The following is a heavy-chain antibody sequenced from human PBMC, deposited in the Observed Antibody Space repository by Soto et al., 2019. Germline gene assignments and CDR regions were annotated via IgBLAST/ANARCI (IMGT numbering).Heavy chain of an antibody. D-gene: IGHD2-15*01. CDR1: GFTFNYYA. Sequence: GGSLRLSCAASGFTFNYYAMSWVRQAPGKGLEWVSVISGTDDSKYYADSAMGPFTISRDNSKNTVYLQMNSVRAEDTAVYDCARVYCSGGKCYQRYFDYWGQGTLVTVSS. V-gene: IGHV3-23*01. CDR3: ARVYCSGGKCYQRYFDY. CDR2: ISGTDDSK. J-gene: IGHJ4*02.